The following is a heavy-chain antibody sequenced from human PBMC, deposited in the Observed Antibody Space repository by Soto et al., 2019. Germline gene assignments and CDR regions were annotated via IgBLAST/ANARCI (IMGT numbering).Heavy chain of an antibody. Sequence: SETLSLTCTVSGGSISSGDYYWSWIRQPPGKGLEWIGYIYYSGSTYYNPSLKSRVTISVDTSKNQFSLKLSSVTAADTAVYYCARDRGEDSRWDWFDHWGQGTLVTVSS. CDR2: IYYSGST. V-gene: IGHV4-30-4*01. D-gene: IGHD3-16*01. CDR1: GGSISSGDYY. CDR3: ARDRGEDSRWDWFDH. J-gene: IGHJ5*02.